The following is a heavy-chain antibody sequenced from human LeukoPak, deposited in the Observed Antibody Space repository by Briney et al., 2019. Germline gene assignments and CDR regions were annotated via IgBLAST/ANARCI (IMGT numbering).Heavy chain of an antibody. CDR2: ISGSVGST. Sequence: GGSLRLSCAASGFTFSIYAMSWVPQAPGKGLEWGSAISGSVGSTYYADSVKGRFTISRDNSKNTLYLQMNSLRAEDTAVYYCAKGGRASALDYWGQGTLVTVSS. CDR1: GFTFSIYA. V-gene: IGHV3-23*01. CDR3: AKGGRASALDY. J-gene: IGHJ4*02.